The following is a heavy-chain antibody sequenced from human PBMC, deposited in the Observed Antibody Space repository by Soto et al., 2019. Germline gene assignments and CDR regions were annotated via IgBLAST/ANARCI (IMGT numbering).Heavy chain of an antibody. CDR1: GYTFTSYG. Sequence: ASVKVSCKASGYTFTSYGMSWVRQAPGQGLEWMGWISAYNGNTNYAQKLQGRVTMTTDTSTSTAYMELRSLRSDDTAVYYCARAVAGFGYYYYGMDVWGQGTTVTVSS. D-gene: IGHD6-19*01. CDR3: ARAVAGFGYYYYGMDV. CDR2: ISAYNGNT. J-gene: IGHJ6*02. V-gene: IGHV1-18*01.